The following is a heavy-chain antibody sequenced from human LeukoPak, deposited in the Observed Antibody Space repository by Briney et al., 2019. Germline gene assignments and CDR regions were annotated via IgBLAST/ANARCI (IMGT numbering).Heavy chain of an antibody. V-gene: IGHV4-59*01. CDR2: IYYTGST. J-gene: IGHJ5*02. CDR3: ARDGPYSSSSNWFDP. CDR1: LGSIGSYY. Sequence: SETLSLTRIVSLGSIGSYYWSWIRQPPGKGLEWMGYIYYTGSTNFNPSLKSRVTMSVDTSKSQFSLKLSSVTAADTAMYYCARDGPYSSSSNWFDPWGQGTLVTVSS. D-gene: IGHD6-6*01.